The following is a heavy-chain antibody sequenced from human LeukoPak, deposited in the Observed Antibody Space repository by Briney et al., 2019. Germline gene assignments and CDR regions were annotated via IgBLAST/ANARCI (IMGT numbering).Heavy chain of an antibody. CDR2: INHSGST. CDR3: ARVTPYYYDSSGYLNFDY. Sequence: SETLSLTCAVYGGSFSGYYWSWIRQPPGKGLEWIGEINHSGSTNYNPSLKSRVTISVDTSKNQFSLKLSSVTAADTAVYYCARVTPYYYDSSGYLNFDYWGQGTLVIVSS. D-gene: IGHD3-22*01. CDR1: GGSFSGYY. J-gene: IGHJ4*02. V-gene: IGHV4-34*01.